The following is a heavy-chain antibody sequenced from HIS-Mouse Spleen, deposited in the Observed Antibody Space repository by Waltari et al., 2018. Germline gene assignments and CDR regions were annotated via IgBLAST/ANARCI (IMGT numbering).Heavy chain of an antibody. CDR2: INHSGST. CDR3: ARFPHGRSYGSYYFDY. J-gene: IGHJ4*02. Sequence: QVQLQQWGAGLLKPSETLSLTCAVYGGSFSGYYWSWIRQPPGKGLEWIGEINHSGSTNSNPSLKSRVTISVDTSKNQFSLKLSSVTAADTAVYYCARFPHGRSYGSYYFDYWGQGTLVTVSS. D-gene: IGHD5-18*01. V-gene: IGHV4-34*01. CDR1: GGSFSGYY.